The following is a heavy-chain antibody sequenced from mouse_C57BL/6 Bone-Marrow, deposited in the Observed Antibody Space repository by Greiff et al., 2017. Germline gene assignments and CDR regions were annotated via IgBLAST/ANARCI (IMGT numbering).Heavy chain of an antibody. J-gene: IGHJ4*01. CDR2: IDPNSGGT. Sequence: QVQLQQPGAELVKPGASVKLSCKASGYTFTSYWMHWVKQRPGRGLEWIGRIDPNSGGTKYNEKFKSKATLTVDTPSSTAYMQLSSLRSEDSAVYCCARCTYYGSSYYAMDYWGQGTTVTVSS. V-gene: IGHV1-72*01. D-gene: IGHD1-1*01. CDR3: ARCTYYGSSYYAMDY. CDR1: GYTFTSYW.